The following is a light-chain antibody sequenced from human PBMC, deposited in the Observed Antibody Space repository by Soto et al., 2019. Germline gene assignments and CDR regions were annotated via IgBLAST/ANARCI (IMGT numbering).Light chain of an antibody. CDR2: DAS. Sequence: EIVLPQSPATLSLSPGARAPLSCRASQSVSSYLAWYQQKPGQAPRLLIYDASNRATGIPARFSGSGSGTDFTLTISRLDPEDFAVYYCQQYGSSPSFGQGT. J-gene: IGKJ1*01. CDR3: QQYGSSPS. CDR1: QSVSSY. V-gene: IGKV3-11*01.